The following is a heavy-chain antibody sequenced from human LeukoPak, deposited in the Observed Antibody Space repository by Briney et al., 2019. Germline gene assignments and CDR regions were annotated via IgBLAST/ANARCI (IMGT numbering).Heavy chain of an antibody. CDR1: GYTFTSYG. CDR2: ISAYNGNT. V-gene: IGHV1-18*01. D-gene: IGHD3-10*01. CDR3: ARVYQRSGRVKSDWFDP. Sequence: ASVKVSCKASGYTFTSYGISWVRQAPGQGLEWMGWISAYNGNTNYAQKLQGRVTMTTDTSTSTDYMELRSLRSDDTAVYYCARVYQRSGRVKSDWFDPWGQGTLVTVSS. J-gene: IGHJ5*02.